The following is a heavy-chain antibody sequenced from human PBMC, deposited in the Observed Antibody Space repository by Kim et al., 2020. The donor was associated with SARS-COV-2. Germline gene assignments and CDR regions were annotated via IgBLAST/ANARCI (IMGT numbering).Heavy chain of an antibody. CDR3: ARESSNELTYYYGSGSYDY. D-gene: IGHD3-10*01. CDR2: IKQDGSEI. V-gene: IGHV3-7*03. CDR1: GFTFSSYW. Sequence: GGSLRLSCAASGFTFSSYWMSWVRQAPGKGLEWVANIKQDGSEIYYVDSVKGRFTISRDNAKNSLYLQMNSLRAEDTAVYYCARESSNELTYYYGSGSYDYWGQGTLVTVSS. J-gene: IGHJ4*02.